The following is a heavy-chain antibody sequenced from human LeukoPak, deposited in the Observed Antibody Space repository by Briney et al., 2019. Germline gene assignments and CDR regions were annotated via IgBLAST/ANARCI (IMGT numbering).Heavy chain of an antibody. CDR1: GGSISSYY. J-gene: IGHJ5*02. D-gene: IGHD6-19*01. CDR3: ARVEVEGQWPTPEWFDP. CDR2: IYYSGST. Sequence: PSETLSLTCTVSGGSISSYYWSWIRQPPGKGLEWIGYIYYSGSTNYNPSLKSRVTISVDTSKNQFSLKLSSVTAADTAVYYCARVEVEGQWPTPEWFDPWGQGTLVTVSS. V-gene: IGHV4-59*01.